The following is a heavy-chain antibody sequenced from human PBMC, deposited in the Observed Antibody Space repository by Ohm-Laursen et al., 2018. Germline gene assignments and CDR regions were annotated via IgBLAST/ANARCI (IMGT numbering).Heavy chain of an antibody. V-gene: IGHV1-2*02. CDR3: ARQPKNSFDY. CDR1: GYTFTSYY. J-gene: IGHJ4*02. Sequence: GASVKVSCKASGYTFTSYYMHWVRQAPGQGLEWMGWINPNSGGTSYAQKFQGRVTMTRDTSISTAYMELTSLISDDTAVYYCARQPKNSFDYWGQGTLVTVSS. CDR2: INPNSGGT.